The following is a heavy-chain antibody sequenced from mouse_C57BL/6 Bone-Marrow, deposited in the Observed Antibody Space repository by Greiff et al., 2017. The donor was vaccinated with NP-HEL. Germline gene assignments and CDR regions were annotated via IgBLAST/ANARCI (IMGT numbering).Heavy chain of an antibody. CDR2: IWTGGGT. CDR1: GFSLTSYA. D-gene: IGHD1-1*01. J-gene: IGHJ2*01. Sequence: VKLLESGPGLVAPSQSLSITCTVSGFSLTSYAISWVRQPPGKGLEWLGVIWTGGGTNYNSALKSRLSISKDNSKSQVFLKMNSLQTDDTARYYCARNSLYYYGSSYDYWGQGTTLTVSS. V-gene: IGHV2-9-1*01. CDR3: ARNSLYYYGSSYDY.